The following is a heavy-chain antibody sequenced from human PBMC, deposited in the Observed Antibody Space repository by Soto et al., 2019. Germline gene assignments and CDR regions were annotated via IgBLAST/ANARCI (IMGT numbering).Heavy chain of an antibody. CDR3: AKDDRWCSGGTCLGGMDV. CDR1: GFTFSNYD. Sequence: GGSLRLSCAAPGFTFSNYDMHWVRQTPGKGLEWVAVISNDGSNKYYADSVKGRFTISRDNSKNTLYVQMNSLKTEDTAVYYCAKDDRWCSGGTCLGGMDVWGQGTTVTVSS. J-gene: IGHJ6*02. D-gene: IGHD2-15*01. V-gene: IGHV3-30*18. CDR2: ISNDGSNK.